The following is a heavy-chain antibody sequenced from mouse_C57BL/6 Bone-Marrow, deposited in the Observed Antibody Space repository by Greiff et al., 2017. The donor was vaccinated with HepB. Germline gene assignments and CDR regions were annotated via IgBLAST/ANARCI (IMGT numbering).Heavy chain of an antibody. CDR3: ASYYYGSSYFYWYFDV. D-gene: IGHD1-1*01. Sequence: VKLMESGPGLVAPSQSLSITCTVSGFSLTSYAISWVRQPPGKGLEWLGVIWTGGGTNYNSALKSRLSISKDNSKSQVFLKMNSLQTDDTARYYCASYYYGSSYFYWYFDVWGTGTTVTVSS. V-gene: IGHV2-9-1*01. J-gene: IGHJ1*03. CDR2: IWTGGGT. CDR1: GFSLTSYA.